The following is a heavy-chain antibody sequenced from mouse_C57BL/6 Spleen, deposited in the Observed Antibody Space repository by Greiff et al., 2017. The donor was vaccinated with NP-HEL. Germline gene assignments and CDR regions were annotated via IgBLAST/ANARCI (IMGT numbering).Heavy chain of an antibody. CDR3: AMDYGSSDVDWYFDV. CDR2: ISSGSSTI. CDR1: GFTFSDYG. Sequence: EVQGVESGGGLVKPGGSLKLSCAASGFTFSDYGMHWVRQAPEKGLEWVAYISSGSSTIYYADTVKGRFTISRDNAKNTLFLQMTSLRSEDTAMYYCAMDYGSSDVDWYFDVWGTGTTVTVAS. V-gene: IGHV5-17*01. D-gene: IGHD1-1*01. J-gene: IGHJ1*03.